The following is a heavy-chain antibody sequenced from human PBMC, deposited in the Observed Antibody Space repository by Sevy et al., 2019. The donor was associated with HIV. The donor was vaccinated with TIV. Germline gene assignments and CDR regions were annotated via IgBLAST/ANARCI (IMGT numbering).Heavy chain of an antibody. J-gene: IGHJ4*02. CDR3: ASLLNCGGDCYQFDY. V-gene: IGHV1-2*02. Sequence: ASVKVSCKASGYTFTGYYMHWVRQAPGQGLEWMGWMIPNSGGTNYAQKFQGRVTMTRDTSISTAYMELSRLRSDDTAVYYCASLLNCGGDCYQFDYWGQGTLVTVSS. D-gene: IGHD2-21*02. CDR2: MIPNSGGT. CDR1: GYTFTGYY.